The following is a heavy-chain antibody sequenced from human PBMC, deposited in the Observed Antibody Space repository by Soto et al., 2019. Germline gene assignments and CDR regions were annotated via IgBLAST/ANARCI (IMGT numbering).Heavy chain of an antibody. D-gene: IGHD5-12*01. CDR1: GFTFSSYS. Sequence: GSLRLSCAASGFTFSSYSMNWVRQAPVKGLEWVSYISSSSSTIYYADSVKGRFTISRDNAKNSLYLQMNSLRAEDTAVYYCARDAIVAMTYYYYYMDVWGKGPTVTVSS. J-gene: IGHJ6*03. CDR2: ISSSSSTI. V-gene: IGHV3-48*01. CDR3: ARDAIVAMTYYYYYMDV.